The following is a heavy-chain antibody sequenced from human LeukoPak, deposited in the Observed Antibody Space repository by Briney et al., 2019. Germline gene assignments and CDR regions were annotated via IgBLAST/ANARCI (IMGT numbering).Heavy chain of an antibody. CDR1: GYSFTSYW. CDR2: IYPDDSDT. J-gene: IGHJ6*02. CDR3: ATSASEPYYFYYGLHV. D-gene: IGHD1-14*01. Sequence: GESLKISCKGSGYSFTSYWIGWVRQMPGKGLEWMGIIYPDDSDTRYSPSFQGQVTISADKSISTAYLQWSSLKASDTAIYYCATSASEPYYFYYGLHVWGLGTTVSV. V-gene: IGHV5-51*01.